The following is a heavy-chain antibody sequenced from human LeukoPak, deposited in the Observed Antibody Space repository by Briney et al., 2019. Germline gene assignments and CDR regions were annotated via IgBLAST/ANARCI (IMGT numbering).Heavy chain of an antibody. Sequence: SETLSLTCTLSGGSISSYYWSWIRQPPGKGLEWIGYIYYSGSTNYSPSLKSRVTISVDTSKNQFSLKLSSVTAADTAVYYCARVGSSWDYFDYWGQGTLVTVSS. CDR2: IYYSGST. D-gene: IGHD6-13*01. CDR3: ARVGSSWDYFDY. CDR1: GGSISSYY. V-gene: IGHV4-59*01. J-gene: IGHJ4*02.